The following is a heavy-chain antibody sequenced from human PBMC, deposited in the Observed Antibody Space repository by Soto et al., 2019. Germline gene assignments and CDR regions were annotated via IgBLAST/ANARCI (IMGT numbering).Heavy chain of an antibody. CDR2: IYYSGST. CDR1: GGSISSSSYY. CDR3: ARHSVENYGMDV. Sequence: PSETLSLTCTVSGGSISSSSYYWGWIRQPPGKGLEWIGSIYYSGSTYYNPSLKSRVTISVDTSKNQFSLKLSSVTAADTAVYYCARHSVENYGMDVWGQGTTVTVYS. V-gene: IGHV4-39*01. J-gene: IGHJ6*02.